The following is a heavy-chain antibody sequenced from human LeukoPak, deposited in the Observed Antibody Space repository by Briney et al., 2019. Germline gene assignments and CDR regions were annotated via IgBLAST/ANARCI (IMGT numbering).Heavy chain of an antibody. D-gene: IGHD1-14*01. V-gene: IGHV4-34*01. Sequence: SETLSLTCAVYGGSFSGYYWSWIRQPPGKGLEWIGEINHSGSTNYNPSLKSQVTISVDTSKNQFSLKLSSVTAADTAVYYCARGRISGTTVDYYYYGMDVWGQGTTVTVSS. CDR1: GGSFSGYY. J-gene: IGHJ6*02. CDR3: ARGRISGTTVDYYYYGMDV. CDR2: INHSGST.